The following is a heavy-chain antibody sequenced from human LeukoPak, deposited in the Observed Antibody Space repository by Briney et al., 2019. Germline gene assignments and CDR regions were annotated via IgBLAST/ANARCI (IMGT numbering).Heavy chain of an antibody. Sequence: PGGSLRLSCAASGFTFDDYAMHWVRQAPGKGLEWVSGISWNSGSIGYADSVKGRFTISRDDSRNTLSLQMNSLRVEDTAVYYCARDLAWGAFDYWGQGILVAVSS. CDR1: GFTFDDYA. V-gene: IGHV3-9*01. CDR2: ISWNSGSI. D-gene: IGHD7-27*01. J-gene: IGHJ4*02. CDR3: ARDLAWGAFDY.